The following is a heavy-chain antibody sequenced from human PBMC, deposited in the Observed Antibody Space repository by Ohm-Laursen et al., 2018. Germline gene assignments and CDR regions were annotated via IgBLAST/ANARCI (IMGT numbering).Heavy chain of an antibody. D-gene: IGHD1/OR15-1a*01. V-gene: IGHV1-58*02. J-gene: IGHJ4*02. CDR3: ARANNSWVIFDY. CDR1: GFTFTSSA. Sequence: ASVKVSCKASGFTFTSSAMQWVRQARGQRLEWIGWIVVGSGNTNYAQKFQERVTITRDMSTSTAYMELSSLRSEDTAVYYCARANNSWVIFDYWGQGTLVTVSS. CDR2: IVVGSGNT.